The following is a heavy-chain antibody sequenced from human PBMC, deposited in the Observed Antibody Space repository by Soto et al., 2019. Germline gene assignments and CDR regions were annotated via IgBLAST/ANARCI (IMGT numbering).Heavy chain of an antibody. J-gene: IGHJ3*02. Sequence: SVKVSCKASGGTFSSYAISWVRQAPGQGLEWMGGIVPIFGTANYAQKFQGRVTITADKSTSTAYMELSSLRSEDTAVYYCVSGSGSSDDAFDIWGQGTMVTVSS. V-gene: IGHV1-69*06. CDR3: VSGSGSSDDAFDI. D-gene: IGHD1-26*01. CDR1: GGTFSSYA. CDR2: IVPIFGTA.